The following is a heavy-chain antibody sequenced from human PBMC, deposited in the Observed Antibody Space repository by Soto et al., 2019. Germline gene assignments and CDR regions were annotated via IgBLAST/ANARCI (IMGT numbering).Heavy chain of an antibody. Sequence: EVQLLESGGGLVQPGGSLRLSCAASGFTFTTYAMSWVRQAPGKGLEWVSDISGSGGVTYYADSVKGRFTVSRDNFKNTLYLQMNSLRAEDTAVYYCAKEALTAPLSQFDYWGQGTLVTVSS. CDR2: ISGSGGVT. CDR1: GFTFTTYA. J-gene: IGHJ4*02. D-gene: IGHD2-15*01. CDR3: AKEALTAPLSQFDY. V-gene: IGHV3-23*01.